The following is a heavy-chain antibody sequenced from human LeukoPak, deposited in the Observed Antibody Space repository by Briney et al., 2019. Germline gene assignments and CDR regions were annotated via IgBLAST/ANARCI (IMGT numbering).Heavy chain of an antibody. D-gene: IGHD2-21*02. J-gene: IGHJ3*02. CDR3: ANDLVGTGAFDI. CDR1: GSTLSNFNIYA. Sequence: PGGSLRLSCTASGSTLSNFNIYAMSWVRQAPGKGLDRVSIISSGGDSIYYADSVKGRFTTSRDNSKKTLYLQMNSLRAEDTALYYCANDLVGTGAFDIWGRGTMVTVSS. CDR2: ISSGGDSI. V-gene: IGHV3-23*01.